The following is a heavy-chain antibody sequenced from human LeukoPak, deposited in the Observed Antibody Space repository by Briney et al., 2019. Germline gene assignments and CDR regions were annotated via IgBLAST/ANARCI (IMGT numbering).Heavy chain of an antibody. V-gene: IGHV1-18*01. D-gene: IGHD1-26*01. CDR1: GYRFNSYG. CDR2: ISAYNGNT. J-gene: IGHJ3*02. CDR3: ARESFSGSYAADDAFDI. Sequence: ASVKVSCKASGYRFNSYGISWVRQAPGQGLEWMGWISAYNGNTKYAQKLQGRVTMTTDTSTSTAYMEVRSLRSDDTAVYYWARESFSGSYAADDAFDIWGQGTMVTVSS.